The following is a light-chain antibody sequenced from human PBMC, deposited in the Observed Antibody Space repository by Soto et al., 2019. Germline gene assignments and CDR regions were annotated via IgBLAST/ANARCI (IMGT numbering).Light chain of an antibody. CDR2: AAS. CDR3: QKYNNAPRT. J-gene: IGKJ1*01. CDR1: QGISNY. V-gene: IGKV1-27*01. Sequence: DIQMTQSPSSLSASVGDTVTITCRASQGISNYLAWYQQKPGQVPNLLIYAASTLQSGVPSRFSGSGPGTDFPITISSLRPEDVATYYCQKYNNAPRTFGQGTKVEI.